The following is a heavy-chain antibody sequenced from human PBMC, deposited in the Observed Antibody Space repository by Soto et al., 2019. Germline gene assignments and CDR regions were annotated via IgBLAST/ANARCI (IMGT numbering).Heavy chain of an antibody. Sequence: QVQLVQSGAEVQKPGASVKVSCKASGYTFTTYDINWVRQATGQGLEWMGWMNPNSGDTGYAEKFQGRVTMTRNTAINTAYMELSSLKSEDTAVYYCARGRDYAFWSGLNWFDPWGQGTLVTVSS. D-gene: IGHD3-3*01. CDR2: MNPNSGDT. V-gene: IGHV1-8*01. J-gene: IGHJ5*02. CDR1: GYTFTTYD. CDR3: ARGRDYAFWSGLNWFDP.